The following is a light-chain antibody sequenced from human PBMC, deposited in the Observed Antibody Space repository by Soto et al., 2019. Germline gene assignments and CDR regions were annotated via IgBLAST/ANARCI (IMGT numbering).Light chain of an antibody. CDR1: SSNIGAGYE. J-gene: IGLJ1*01. CDR2: GNN. V-gene: IGLV1-40*01. CDR3: QSYDSSLRALYV. Sequence: QSALTQPPSVSGAPGQRVTISCTGSSSNIGAGYEVHWYQQLPGTAPKLLIYGNNNRPSGVPDRFSGSKSGTSASLAITGLQAEDEADYYCQSYDSSLRALYVFGTGTKLTVL.